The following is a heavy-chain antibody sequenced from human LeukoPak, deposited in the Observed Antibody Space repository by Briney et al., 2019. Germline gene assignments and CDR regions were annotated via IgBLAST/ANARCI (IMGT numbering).Heavy chain of an antibody. CDR2: IDPSGVP. CDR1: GYTFTSYY. Sequence: ASVKVSCKASGYTFTSYYMHWVRQAPGQGLEWMGIIDPSGVPTYAQKFQGRVTMTRDTSTSTIYMELSSLRSEDTAVYYCAREAGATDYWGQGTLVTVSS. CDR3: AREAGATDY. V-gene: IGHV1-46*01. D-gene: IGHD1-26*01. J-gene: IGHJ4*02.